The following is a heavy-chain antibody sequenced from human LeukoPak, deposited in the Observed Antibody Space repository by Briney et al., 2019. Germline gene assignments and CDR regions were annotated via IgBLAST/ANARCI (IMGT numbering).Heavy chain of an antibody. V-gene: IGHV4-30-2*01. CDR1: GGSISSGGYS. J-gene: IGHJ4*02. CDR2: ISHSGST. CDR3: DRGGYSGYDPIDY. Sequence: TLSLTCAVSGGSISSGGYSWSWLRQPPGKGLEWIGYISHSGSTYYNPSLKSRVTISVDRSKNQFSLKLSSVTAADTAMYYCDRGGYSGYDPIDYWGQGTLVTVSS. D-gene: IGHD5-12*01.